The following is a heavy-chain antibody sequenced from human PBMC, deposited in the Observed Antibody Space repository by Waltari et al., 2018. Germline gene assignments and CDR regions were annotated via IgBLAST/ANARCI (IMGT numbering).Heavy chain of an antibody. D-gene: IGHD1-26*01. CDR2: IRSKAYGGTT. Sequence: EVQLVESGGGLVQPGRSLRLSCTASGFTFGDYAMRWFRQAPGKGLEWVGFIRSKAYGGTTEYAASVKGRFTISRDDSKIIAYLQMNSLKTEDTAVYYCTRAWGTFYGMDVWGQGTTVTVSS. V-gene: IGHV3-49*03. J-gene: IGHJ6*02. CDR1: GFTFGDYA. CDR3: TRAWGTFYGMDV.